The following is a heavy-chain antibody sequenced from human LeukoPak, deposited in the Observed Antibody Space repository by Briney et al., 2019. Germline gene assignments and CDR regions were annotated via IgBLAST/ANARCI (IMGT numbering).Heavy chain of an antibody. D-gene: IGHD1-26*01. CDR1: GGSISSGGYY. CDR3: ASSVVGPPPFFDH. Sequence: SETLSLTCTVSGGSISSGGYYWSWIRQHPGKGLEWIGYIYYSGSTYYNPSLKSRVTISVDTSKNQFSLKLSSVTAADTAVYYCASSVVGPPPFFDHWGQGTLVTVSS. J-gene: IGHJ4*02. CDR2: IYYSGST. V-gene: IGHV4-31*03.